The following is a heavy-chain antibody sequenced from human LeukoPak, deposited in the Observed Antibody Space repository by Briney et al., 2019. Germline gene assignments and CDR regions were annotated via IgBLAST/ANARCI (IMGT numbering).Heavy chain of an antibody. Sequence: PGGSLRLSCAASGFTFSSYAMHWVRQAPGKGLEWVALISYDESNTFYADSVKGRFTISRDNSKNTLYLQMNSLRVEDTAVYYCARSHDYGDYWGQGTLVTVSS. J-gene: IGHJ4*02. CDR1: GFTFSSYA. D-gene: IGHD6-19*01. CDR2: ISYDESNT. CDR3: ARSHDYGDY. V-gene: IGHV3-30*04.